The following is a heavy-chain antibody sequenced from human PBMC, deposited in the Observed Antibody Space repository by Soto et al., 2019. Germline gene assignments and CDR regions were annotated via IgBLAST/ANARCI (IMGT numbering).Heavy chain of an antibody. CDR3: AGGYDGTYYFDY. D-gene: IGHD5-12*01. Sequence: SETLSLTCTVSGGSISSYYWSWIRQPPGKGLEWIGYIYYSGSTNYNPSLKSQVTISVDTSKNQFSLKLSSVTAADTAVYYCAGGYDGTYYFDYWGQGTLVTVSS. V-gene: IGHV4-59*01. CDR2: IYYSGST. CDR1: GGSISSYY. J-gene: IGHJ4*02.